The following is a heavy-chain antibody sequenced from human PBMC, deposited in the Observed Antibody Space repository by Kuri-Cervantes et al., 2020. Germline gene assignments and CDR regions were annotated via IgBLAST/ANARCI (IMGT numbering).Heavy chain of an antibody. CDR3: ARDYIEYYGSGSYYNDRGWFDP. J-gene: IGHJ5*02. D-gene: IGHD3-10*01. CDR1: GGTFSSYA. V-gene: IGHV1-69*13. CDR2: IIPIFGTA. Sequence: SVKVSCKASGGTFSSYAISWVRQAPGQGLEWMGGIIPIFGTANYAQKFQGRVTITADESTSTAYMELSSLRSEDTAVYYCARDYIEYYGSGSYYNDRGWFDPWGQGTLVTVSS.